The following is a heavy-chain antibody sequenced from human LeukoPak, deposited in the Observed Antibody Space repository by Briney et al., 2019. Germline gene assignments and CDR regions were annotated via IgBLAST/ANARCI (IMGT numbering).Heavy chain of an antibody. CDR2: IKQDGTEK. D-gene: IGHD2-8*01. V-gene: IGHV3-7*01. CDR1: GFTFSIYW. J-gene: IGHJ4*02. CDR3: ATDPASYCTSSTCDFDY. Sequence: GGSLRLSCAASGFTFSIYWMSWVRQAPGKGLEWVANIKQDGTEKYYVESVRGRFTITRDNAQNSLYLQMNNLGAEDTAVYYCATDPASYCTSSTCDFDYWGQGTLVTVSS.